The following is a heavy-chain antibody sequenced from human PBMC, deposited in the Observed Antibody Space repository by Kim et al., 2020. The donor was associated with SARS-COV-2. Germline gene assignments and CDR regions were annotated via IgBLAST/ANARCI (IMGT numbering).Heavy chain of an antibody. J-gene: IGHJ6*02. CDR3: ARLSYYGMDV. CDR2: NT. Sequence: NTNYAQKLQGRVTMTTDTSTSTAYMELRSLRSDDTAVYYCARLSYYGMDVWGQGTTVTVSS. V-gene: IGHV1-18*01.